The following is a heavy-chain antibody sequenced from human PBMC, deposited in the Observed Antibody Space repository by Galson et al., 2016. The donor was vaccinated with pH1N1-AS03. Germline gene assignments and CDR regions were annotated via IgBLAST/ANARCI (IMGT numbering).Heavy chain of an antibody. CDR2: LFSSGST. Sequence: LSLTCTVSGGSISSGYYYWTWIRQPAGKGLEWIGHLFSSGSTNYNPSLKSRVTISVDPSKNQFSLKLNSVTAADAAVYDCARAEFRNDEGAFDIWGQGTMLTVSS. CDR3: ARAEFRNDEGAFDI. V-gene: IGHV4-61*09. CDR1: GGSISSGYYY. D-gene: IGHD1-1*01. J-gene: IGHJ3*02.